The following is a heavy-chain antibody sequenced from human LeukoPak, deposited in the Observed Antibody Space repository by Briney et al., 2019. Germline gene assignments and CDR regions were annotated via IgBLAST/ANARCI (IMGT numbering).Heavy chain of an antibody. CDR1: GFTFSSYW. CDR2: VNSDGTGT. V-gene: IGHV3-74*01. CDR3: IRTLIVAASPYMDV. J-gene: IGHJ6*03. D-gene: IGHD5-12*01. Sequence: GGSLRLSCAASGFTFSSYWMHWVRQAPGKGLVWVSRVNSDGTGTTYADSVEGRFTISRDNAKNTVYLQMNSLRAEDTAIYYCIRTLIVAASPYMDVWGKGTTVTVSS.